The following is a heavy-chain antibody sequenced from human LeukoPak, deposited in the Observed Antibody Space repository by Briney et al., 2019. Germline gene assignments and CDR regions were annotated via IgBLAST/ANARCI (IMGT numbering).Heavy chain of an antibody. D-gene: IGHD3-9*01. CDR3: ANDIKGVYYNILIGPVPGAFDI. Sequence: GGSLTLSCAASGFTLEEYAMHWGRQAPGKGLEWVSGISWNSGSIVYADSVKGSFTISRDNAKNSLYLKMNSLRAEKTALYYCANDIKGVYYNILIGPVPGAFDIWGQGTMVTVSS. V-gene: IGHV3-9*01. CDR1: GFTLEEYA. CDR2: ISWNSGSI. J-gene: IGHJ3*02.